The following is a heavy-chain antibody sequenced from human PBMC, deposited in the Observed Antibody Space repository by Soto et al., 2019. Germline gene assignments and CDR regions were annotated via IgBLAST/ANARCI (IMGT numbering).Heavy chain of an antibody. Sequence: GGSLRLSCAASGVTFSSYGMHWVRQAPGKGLEWVALIWYDGSNTDYTDSVKGRFTISRDNTKNTLYLQMNTLRVEDTAVCYCARHRISSTSWRNYYYGMDVWGQGTTVTVSS. J-gene: IGHJ6*02. D-gene: IGHD2-2*01. CDR2: IWYDGSNT. CDR3: ARHRISSTSWRNYYYGMDV. CDR1: GVTFSSYG. V-gene: IGHV3-33*01.